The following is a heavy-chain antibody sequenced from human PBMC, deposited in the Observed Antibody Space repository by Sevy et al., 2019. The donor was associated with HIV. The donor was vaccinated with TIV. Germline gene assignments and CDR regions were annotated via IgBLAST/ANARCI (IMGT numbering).Heavy chain of an antibody. D-gene: IGHD4-17*01. CDR1: GFTCSTHW. J-gene: IGHJ4*02. V-gene: IGHV3-7*01. Sequence: GGSLRLSCAASGFTCSTHWMTWVRQAPGRGLEWVANIKQDGSEKYYVDSVKGRFTFSRDNSKNSLYLQMNSLRAEDTAMYYCARNAYGGYADYWGQGTLVTVSS. CDR2: IKQDGSEK. CDR3: ARNAYGGYADY.